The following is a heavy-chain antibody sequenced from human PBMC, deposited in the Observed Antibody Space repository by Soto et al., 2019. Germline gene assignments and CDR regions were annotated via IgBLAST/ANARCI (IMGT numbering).Heavy chain of an antibody. D-gene: IGHD3-9*01. Sequence: GGSLRLSCAASGFNFRSYAIHWVRQTPGKGLEWVAVISYDGSLEYYADSVKGRFTISRDNSKNTLYLQMNSLRGEDTAVYYCARDLRTGYYLSWFDPWGQGTLVTVSS. CDR2: ISYDGSLE. CDR3: ARDLRTGYYLSWFDP. J-gene: IGHJ5*02. CDR1: GFNFRSYA. V-gene: IGHV3-30*04.